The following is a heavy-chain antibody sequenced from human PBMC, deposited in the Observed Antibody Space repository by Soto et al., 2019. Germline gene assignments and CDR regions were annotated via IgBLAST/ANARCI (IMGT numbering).Heavy chain of an antibody. D-gene: IGHD6-13*01. CDR3: ARASGAGIAAAKYYFDD. CDR2: IIPIFGTA. J-gene: IGHJ4*02. V-gene: IGHV1-69*13. CDR1: GGTFSSYA. Sequence: SVKVSCKASGGTFSSYAISWVRQAPGQGLEWMGGIIPIFGTANYAQKFQGRVTITADESTSTAYMELSSLRSEDTAVYYCARASGAGIAAAKYYFDDWGQGTRVTVSS.